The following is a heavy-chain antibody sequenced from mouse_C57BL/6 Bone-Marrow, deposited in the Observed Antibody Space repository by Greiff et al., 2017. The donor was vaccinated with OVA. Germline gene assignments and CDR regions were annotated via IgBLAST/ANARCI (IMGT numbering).Heavy chain of an antibody. D-gene: IGHD4-1*01. CDR1: GFSLTSYG. CDR3: AKNAPGWDSLAY. CDR2: IWRGGST. J-gene: IGHJ3*01. Sequence: VHLVESGPGLVQPSQSLSITCTVSGFSLTSYGVHWVRQSPGKDLEWLGVIWRGGSTDYNAAFMSRLSITKDNSKSQVFFKMNSLQADDTAIYYCAKNAPGWDSLAYWGQGTLVTVSA. V-gene: IGHV2-5*01.